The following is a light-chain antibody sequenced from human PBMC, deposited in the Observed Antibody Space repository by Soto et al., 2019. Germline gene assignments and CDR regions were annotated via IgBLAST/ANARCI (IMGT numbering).Light chain of an antibody. J-gene: IGLJ2*01. CDR3: RSYDSSLSGVV. Sequence: QSVLTQPPSVSGAPVQRVTISCTGSSSNIGAGYDVHWYQQLPGTAPKLLIYGNSNRPSGVPDRFSGSKSGTSASLAITGLQAEDEADYYCRSYDSSLSGVVFGGGTKLTVL. CDR1: SSNIGAGYD. CDR2: GNS. V-gene: IGLV1-40*01.